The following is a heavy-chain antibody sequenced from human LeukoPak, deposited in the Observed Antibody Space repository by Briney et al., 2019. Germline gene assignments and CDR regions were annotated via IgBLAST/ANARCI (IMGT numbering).Heavy chain of an antibody. J-gene: IGHJ6*03. D-gene: IGHD3-16*01. CDR2: ISGGGGGA. CDR1: GFTFSSYA. CDR3: AKMGGMRTYDYYMAV. Sequence: PGGSLRLSCAASGFTFSSYAMSWVRQAPGKGLEWVSGISGGGGGAWYADSVKGRFTVSRDNSKNTLYLQMNSLRAEDTAIYYCAKMGGMRTYDYYMAVWGKGTAVTISS. V-gene: IGHV3-23*01.